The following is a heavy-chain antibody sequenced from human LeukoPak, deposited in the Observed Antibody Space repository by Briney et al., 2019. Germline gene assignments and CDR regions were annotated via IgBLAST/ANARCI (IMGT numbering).Heavy chain of an antibody. CDR3: ARDPNAFYCSSTSCSHYFDY. CDR2: ISSSSSYI. J-gene: IGHJ4*02. Sequence: GGSLRLSCAASGFTFSSYSMNWVRQAPGKGLEWVSSISSSSSYIYYADSVKGRFTISRDNAKNSLYLQMNSLRAEDTALYYCARDPNAFYCSSTSCSHYFDYWGQGTLVTVSS. CDR1: GFTFSSYS. D-gene: IGHD2-2*01. V-gene: IGHV3-21*04.